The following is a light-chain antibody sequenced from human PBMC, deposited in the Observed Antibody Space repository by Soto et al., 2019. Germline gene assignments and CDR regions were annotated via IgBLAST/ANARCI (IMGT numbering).Light chain of an antibody. CDR2: GAS. CDR1: QSVSRN. V-gene: IGKV3-15*01. CDR3: QQYNGWPYT. J-gene: IGKJ2*01. Sequence: EIVMTQSPATLSVSPGERATLSCRASQSVSRNLAWYRQKPGQAPRLLIYGASTRATATPARFSGSGSGTEFTLTISSLQSEDFAVYYCQQYNGWPYTFGQGTKVHIK.